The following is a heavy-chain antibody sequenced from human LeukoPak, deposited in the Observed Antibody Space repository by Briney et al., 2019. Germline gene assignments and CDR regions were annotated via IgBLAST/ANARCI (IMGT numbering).Heavy chain of an antibody. Sequence: GASVKVSCKASGYTFTSYYMHWVRQAPGQGLEWMGIINPSGGSTSYAQKFQGRVTMTRDTSTSTVYMELSSLRSEDTAVYYCAFSGSYYYDSSGYYKYWGQGTLVTVSS. CDR2: INPSGGST. V-gene: IGHV1-46*01. D-gene: IGHD3-22*01. CDR3: AFSGSYYYDSSGYYKY. J-gene: IGHJ4*02. CDR1: GYTFTSYY.